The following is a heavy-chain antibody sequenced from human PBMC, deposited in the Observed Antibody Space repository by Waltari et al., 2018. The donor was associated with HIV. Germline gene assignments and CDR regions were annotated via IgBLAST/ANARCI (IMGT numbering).Heavy chain of an antibody. Sequence: QVQLVQSGAEVKKPGASLKVSCKASGYSFTRYGISWVRQAPGQGVEWIGWISVYNDNTKYAQKIQDRLNMTTDSPTSTAYMELRSLRSDDTAVYYCARAPMTTVTSRGFDIWGQGTMVIVSS. CDR3: ARAPMTTVTSRGFDI. CDR1: GYSFTRYG. J-gene: IGHJ3*02. V-gene: IGHV1-18*01. D-gene: IGHD4-17*01. CDR2: ISVYNDNT.